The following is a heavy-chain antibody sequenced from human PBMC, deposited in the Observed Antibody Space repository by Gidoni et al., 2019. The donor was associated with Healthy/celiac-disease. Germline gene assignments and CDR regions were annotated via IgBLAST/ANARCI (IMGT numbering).Heavy chain of an antibody. CDR3: AKSSGWYAEYFQH. V-gene: IGHV3-23*04. J-gene: IGHJ1*01. Sequence: EVQLVESGGGLVQSGGSLRLSCPASGFTFSSYAMSWVRQAPGEGLAGVSAISGSGGSTYYPDSVKGRFTISRDNSKNTLYLQMNSLRAEDTAVYYCAKSSGWYAEYFQHWGQGTLVTVSS. D-gene: IGHD6-19*01. CDR2: ISGSGGST. CDR1: GFTFSSYA.